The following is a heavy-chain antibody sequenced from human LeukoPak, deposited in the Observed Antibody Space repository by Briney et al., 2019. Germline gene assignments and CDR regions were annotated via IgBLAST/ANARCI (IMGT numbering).Heavy chain of an antibody. D-gene: IGHD1/OR15-1a*01. CDR1: GGSISSGGYY. Sequence: SETLSLTCTVSGGSISSGGYYWSWIRQPPGKGLEWIGYIYHSGSTYYNPSLKSRVTISVDRSKNQFSLKLSSVTAADTAVYYCARVTVEQNWFDPWGQGTLVTVSS. J-gene: IGHJ5*02. CDR2: IYHSGST. V-gene: IGHV4-30-2*01. CDR3: ARVTVEQNWFDP.